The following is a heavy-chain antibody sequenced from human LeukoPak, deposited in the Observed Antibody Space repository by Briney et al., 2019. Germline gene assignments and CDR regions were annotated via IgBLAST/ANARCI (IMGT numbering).Heavy chain of an antibody. CDR3: ARALNDYVWGSYRYSWFDP. V-gene: IGHV4-34*01. D-gene: IGHD3-16*02. CDR1: GGSFSGYY. CDR2: INHSGST. J-gene: IGHJ5*02. Sequence: SETLSLTCAVYGGSFSGYYWSWIRQPPGKGLEWIGEINHSGSTNYNPSLKSRVTISIDTSKNQFSLKLSSATAADTAVYYCARALNDYVWGSYRYSWFDPWGQGTLVTVSS.